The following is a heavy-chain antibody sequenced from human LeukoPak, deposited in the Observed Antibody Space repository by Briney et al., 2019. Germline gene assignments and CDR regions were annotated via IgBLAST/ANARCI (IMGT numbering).Heavy chain of an antibody. CDR2: INDSGST. CDR3: ARGLGYNWNPGRACMDV. CDR1: GGSISSSSYY. Sequence: SETLSLTCTVSGGSISSSSYYWSWIRQPPGKGLEWIGEINDSGSTNYNPSLNSRVTISVDTSKNQFSLKLRSVTAADTAVYYCARGLGYNWNPGRACMDVWGQGTTVTVSS. V-gene: IGHV4-39*07. D-gene: IGHD1-20*01. J-gene: IGHJ6*02.